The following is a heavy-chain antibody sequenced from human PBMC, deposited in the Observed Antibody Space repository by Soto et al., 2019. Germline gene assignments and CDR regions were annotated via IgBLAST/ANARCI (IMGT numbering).Heavy chain of an antibody. Sequence: SGPTLVNPTQTLTQTCTFSGFSRSGGGVGVGWIREPPGKGQEWDAVIYSNDDRSYTTSLNGRITITKNTSKNQVVLTMTNMDREDTATYYCAHKMDTVDWFDPWGRGTLVTVSS. J-gene: IGHJ5*02. CDR3: AHKMDTVDWFDP. V-gene: IGHV2-5*01. D-gene: IGHD5-18*01. CDR1: GFSRSGGGVG. CDR2: IYSNDDR.